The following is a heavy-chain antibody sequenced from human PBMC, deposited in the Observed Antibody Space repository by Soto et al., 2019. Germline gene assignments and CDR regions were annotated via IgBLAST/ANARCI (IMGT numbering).Heavy chain of an antibody. CDR2: ISGSGGVT. J-gene: IGHJ6*02. CDR3: SFSHRGYSSSDMDF. Sequence: GGSLRLSCAASGFTFSSYAVSWVRQAPGKGLEWVSTISGSGGVTYYADSVKGRFTISRDNSKNTLYLQMYSLRAEDTAVYYCSFSHRGYSSSDMDFWGQGTTVPVSS. D-gene: IGHD6-13*01. V-gene: IGHV3-23*01. CDR1: GFTFSSYA.